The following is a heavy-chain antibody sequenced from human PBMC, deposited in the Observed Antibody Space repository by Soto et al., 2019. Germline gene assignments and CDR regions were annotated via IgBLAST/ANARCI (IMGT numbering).Heavy chain of an antibody. CDR3: ARERGGYNHFDY. J-gene: IGHJ4*02. CDR2: INTYKGNI. V-gene: IGHV1-18*01. Sequence: QVQLVQSGAEVKKPGASVRVSCKSSGYTFTDYGITWVRQAPGQGLEWMGWINTYKGNINYAQRLQGRVTMTTDTSTSTADMELRSLTSDDTAVYYCARERGGYNHFDYWGQGALVTVSS. CDR1: GYTFTDYG. D-gene: IGHD1-26*01.